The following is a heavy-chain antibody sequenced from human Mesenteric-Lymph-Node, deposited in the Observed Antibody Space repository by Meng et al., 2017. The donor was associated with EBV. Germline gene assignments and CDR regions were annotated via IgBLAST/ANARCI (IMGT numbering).Heavy chain of an antibody. CDR2: INTNTGKP. CDR3: ARASSSGPFDY. D-gene: IGHD3-10*01. J-gene: IGHJ4*02. CDR1: GYTFSRYA. Sequence: QVQLVQSGSELKKPGASVKVSCKASGYTFSRYAMNWVRQAPGQGLEWMGWINTNTGKPTYAQGLTGRFVFSLDTSVSTAYLQISSLKADDTAVYYCARASSSGPFDYWGQGTLVTVFS. V-gene: IGHV7-4-1*02.